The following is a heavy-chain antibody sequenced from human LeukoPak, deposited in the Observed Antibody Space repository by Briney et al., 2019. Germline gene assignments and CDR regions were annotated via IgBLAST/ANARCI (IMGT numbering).Heavy chain of an antibody. Sequence: PSGTLSLTCTVSGGSISSASYYWSWIRQPAGKGLEWIGRIYTSGSTNYNPSLKSRVTISVDTSKNQFSLKLSSVTAADTAVYYCAMRERLAAAFDYWGQGTLVTVSS. CDR2: IYTSGST. CDR1: GGSISSASYY. J-gene: IGHJ4*02. CDR3: AMRERLAAAFDY. V-gene: IGHV4-61*02. D-gene: IGHD6-13*01.